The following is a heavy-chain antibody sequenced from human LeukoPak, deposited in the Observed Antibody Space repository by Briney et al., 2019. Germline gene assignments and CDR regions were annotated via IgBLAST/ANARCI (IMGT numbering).Heavy chain of an antibody. CDR3: AKGSL. V-gene: IGHV3-48*03. CDR1: GFTFSTYD. J-gene: IGHJ4*02. Sequence: GGSLRLSCAASGFTFSTYDMNWVRQAPGKGLEWVSHISTTGTTVYYADAVKGRFTISRDNAKNSLYLQMNSLRAEDTAVYYCAKGSLWGQGTLVTVSS. CDR2: ISTTGTTV.